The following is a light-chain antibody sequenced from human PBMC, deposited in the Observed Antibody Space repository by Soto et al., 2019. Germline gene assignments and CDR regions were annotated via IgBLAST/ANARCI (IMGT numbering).Light chain of an antibody. CDR2: AAS. CDR1: QGISSS. V-gene: IGKV1-12*01. J-gene: IGKJ5*01. Sequence: DIQMTQSPSFVSASVGDRVTITCRASQGISSSLAWYQQKPGKASKLLIFAASNLQSGVPPRFSGSGSGTDFTLSITSLQPEDFATYYCQQANSCPITFGQGTRLEIK. CDR3: QQANSCPIT.